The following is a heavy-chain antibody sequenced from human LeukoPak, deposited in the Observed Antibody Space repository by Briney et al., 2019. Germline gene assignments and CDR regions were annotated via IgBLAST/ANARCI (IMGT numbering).Heavy chain of an antibody. D-gene: IGHD3-3*01. CDR1: GDSISSYY. J-gene: IGHJ4*02. CDR2: IYFSGST. V-gene: IGHV4-59*01. Sequence: IPSETLSLTCTVSGDSISSYYWSWIRQPPGKGLEWIGYIYFSGSTKYNPSLKSRVTISVDTSKNQFSLKLISVTAADTAVYYCAGDHYAFWKIWGQGTLVTVSS. CDR3: AGDHYAFWKI.